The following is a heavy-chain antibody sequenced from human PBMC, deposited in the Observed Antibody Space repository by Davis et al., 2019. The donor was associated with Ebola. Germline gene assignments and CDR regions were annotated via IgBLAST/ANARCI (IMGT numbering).Heavy chain of an antibody. CDR2: MNPNSGNT. D-gene: IGHD3-3*01. Sequence: ASVKVSCKASGYTFTSYDINWVRQATGQGLEWMGWMNPNSGNTGYAQKFQGRVTMTRNTSISTAYMELRSLRSDDTAVYYCARLTIFGVVTPAYYYYMDVWGKGTTVTVSS. V-gene: IGHV1-8*01. J-gene: IGHJ6*03. CDR1: GYTFTSYD. CDR3: ARLTIFGVVTPAYYYYMDV.